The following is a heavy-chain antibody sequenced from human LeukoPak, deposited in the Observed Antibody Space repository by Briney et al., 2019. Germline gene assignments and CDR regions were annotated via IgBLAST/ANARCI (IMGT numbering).Heavy chain of an antibody. CDR1: GFTFSSYR. V-gene: IGHV3-7*01. Sequence: GGSLRLSCAASGFTFSSYRMSWVRQAPGKGLEWVANIKQDGSEKYYVDSVKGRFTISRDNAKNSLYLQMTSLRAEDTAVYYCARDRREIQVWPREYYYNYMDVWGKGTTVTISS. CDR3: ARDRREIQVWPREYYYNYMDV. CDR2: IKQDGSEK. D-gene: IGHD5-18*01. J-gene: IGHJ6*03.